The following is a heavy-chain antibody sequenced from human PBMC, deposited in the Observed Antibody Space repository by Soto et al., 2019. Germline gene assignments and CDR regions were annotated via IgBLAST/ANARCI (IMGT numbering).Heavy chain of an antibody. CDR2: INTYNGNT. CDR1: GYTFTNYG. V-gene: IGHV1-18*01. CDR3: AREYYYDSSGYWDNWFDP. Sequence: ASVKVSCTASGYTFTNYGISWVRQAPGQGLEWMGWINTYNGNTNHAQKLQGRVTMTTDTSTSTAYMELRSLRSDDTAVYYCAREYYYDSSGYWDNWFDPWGQGTLVTVSS. J-gene: IGHJ5*02. D-gene: IGHD3-22*01.